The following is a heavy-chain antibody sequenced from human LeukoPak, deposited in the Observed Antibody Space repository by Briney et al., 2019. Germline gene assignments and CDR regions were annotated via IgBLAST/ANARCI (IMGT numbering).Heavy chain of an antibody. D-gene: IGHD3-10*01. J-gene: IGHJ4*02. CDR2: INAGNGNT. CDR3: AASREVLWFGELYELDY. Sequence: ASVKVSCKASGYTFTSYAMHWVRQAPGQGLEWMGWINAGNGNTKYSQKFQGRVTITRDTSASTAYMELSSLRSEDTAVYYCAASREVLWFGELYELDYWGQGTLVTVSS. CDR1: GYTFTSYA. V-gene: IGHV1-3*01.